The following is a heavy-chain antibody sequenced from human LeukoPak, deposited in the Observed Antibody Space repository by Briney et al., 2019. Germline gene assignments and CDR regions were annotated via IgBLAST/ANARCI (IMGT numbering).Heavy chain of an antibody. V-gene: IGHV3-48*01. CDR2: ISSSSSTI. D-gene: IGHD6-13*01. Sequence: GGSLRLSCAASGFTFSSYSMNWVRQAPGKGLEWVSYISSSSSTIYYADSVKGRFTISRDNAKNSLYLQMNSLRAEDAAVYYCARDGFRAAAAPNDYWGQGTLVTVSS. J-gene: IGHJ4*02. CDR1: GFTFSSYS. CDR3: ARDGFRAAAAPNDY.